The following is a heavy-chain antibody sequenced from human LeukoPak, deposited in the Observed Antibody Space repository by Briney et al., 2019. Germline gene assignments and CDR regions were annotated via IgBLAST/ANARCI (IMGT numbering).Heavy chain of an antibody. V-gene: IGHV4-34*01. CDR1: GGSFSGYY. CDR2: INHSGST. J-gene: IGHJ4*02. CDR3: ARRRQNYFDY. Sequence: PSETLSLTCAVYGGSFSGYYWSWIRQPPGKGLEWIGEINHSGSTNYNPSLKSRVTISVDTSKNQFSLKLSSVTAADTAVYYCARRRQNYFDYWGQGTLVTVSS.